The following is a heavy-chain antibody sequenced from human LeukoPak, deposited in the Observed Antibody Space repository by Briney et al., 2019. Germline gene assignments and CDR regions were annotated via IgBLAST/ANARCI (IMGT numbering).Heavy chain of an antibody. D-gene: IGHD3-10*01. Sequence: GGSLRLSCAASGFTFSSYAMSWVRQAPGKGLEWVSAISGSGGSTYYADSVKGRFTISRDNSKNTLYLQMNSLRAEDTAVYYCANAWAKRFGEGLGMDVWGQGTTVTVSS. J-gene: IGHJ6*02. CDR2: ISGSGGST. CDR3: ANAWAKRFGEGLGMDV. CDR1: GFTFSSYA. V-gene: IGHV3-23*01.